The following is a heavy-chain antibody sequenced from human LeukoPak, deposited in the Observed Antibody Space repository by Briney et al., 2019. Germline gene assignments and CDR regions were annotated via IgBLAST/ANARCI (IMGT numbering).Heavy chain of an antibody. Sequence: PSETLSLTCPVSGGSISSSSYYWGWIRQPPGKGLGWIGSMYYSGSTYYNPSLKSRVTVSVDTSKNEFSLKLSSVTAADTAVYFCARGIVGSRDFYFRYYFDYWGQGTLVTVSS. CDR1: GGSISSSSYY. V-gene: IGHV4-39*07. J-gene: IGHJ4*02. D-gene: IGHD3/OR15-3a*01. CDR3: ARGIVGSRDFYFRYYFDY. CDR2: MYYSGST.